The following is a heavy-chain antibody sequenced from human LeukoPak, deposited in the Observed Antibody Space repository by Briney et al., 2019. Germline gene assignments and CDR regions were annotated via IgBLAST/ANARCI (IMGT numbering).Heavy chain of an antibody. CDR1: GYTFIGYY. Sequence: GASVKVSCKASGYTFIGYYLHWVRQAPGQGLEWMGWINPNTGGTNYAQKFQGRVTMTIDTSANTIYMDLKSLTFDDTAVYYCAREKLWFGEFPFDNWGQGTLVSVSS. V-gene: IGHV1-2*02. J-gene: IGHJ4*02. D-gene: IGHD3-10*01. CDR3: AREKLWFGEFPFDN. CDR2: INPNTGGT.